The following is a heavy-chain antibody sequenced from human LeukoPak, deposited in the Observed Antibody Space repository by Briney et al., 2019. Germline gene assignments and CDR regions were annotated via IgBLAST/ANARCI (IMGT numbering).Heavy chain of an antibody. CDR1: GGSISSYY. V-gene: IGHV4-59*01. CDR3: ARDLYSSSWLNYFDY. D-gene: IGHD6-13*01. Sequence: SETLSLTCAVSGGSISSYYWSWIRQPPGKGLEWIGYIYYSGSTNYNPSLKSRVTISVDTSKNQFSLKLSSVTAADTAVYYCARDLYSSSWLNYFDYWGQGTLLTVSS. J-gene: IGHJ4*02. CDR2: IYYSGST.